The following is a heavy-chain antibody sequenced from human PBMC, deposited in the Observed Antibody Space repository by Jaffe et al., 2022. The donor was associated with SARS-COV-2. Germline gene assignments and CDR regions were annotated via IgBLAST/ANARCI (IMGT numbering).Heavy chain of an antibody. J-gene: IGHJ6*02. CDR3: ARDRHNAQWLVRVTYYYYGMDV. CDR2: ISYDGSNK. CDR1: GFTFSSYA. V-gene: IGHV3-30-3*01. Sequence: QVQLVESGGGVVQPGRSLRLSCAASGFTFSSYAMHWVRQAPGKGLEWVAVISYDGSNKYYADSVKGRFTISRDNSKNTLYLQMNSLRAEDTAVYYCARDRHNAQWLVRVTYYYYGMDVWGQGTTVTVSS. D-gene: IGHD6-19*01.